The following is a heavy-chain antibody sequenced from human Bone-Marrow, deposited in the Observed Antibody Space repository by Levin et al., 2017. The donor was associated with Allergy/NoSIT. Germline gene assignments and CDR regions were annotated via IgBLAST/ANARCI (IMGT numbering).Heavy chain of an antibody. CDR2: ISYDGSNK. CDR1: GFTFSSYG. D-gene: IGHD3-22*01. V-gene: IGHV3-30*18. CDR3: AKFGQDYDSSGYLQ. Sequence: GGSLRLSCAASGFTFSSYGMHWVRQAPGKGLEWVAVISYDGSNKYYADSVKGRFTISRDNSKNTLYLQMNSLRAEDTAVYYCAKFGQDYDSSGYLQWGQGTLVTVSS. J-gene: IGHJ4*02.